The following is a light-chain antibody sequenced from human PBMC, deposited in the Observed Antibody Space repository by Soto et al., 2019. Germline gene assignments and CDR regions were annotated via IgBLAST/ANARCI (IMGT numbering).Light chain of an antibody. CDR3: LQATQLRT. CDR2: KIS. CDR1: QSLLHSDGNTY. J-gene: IGKJ2*02. V-gene: IGKV2-24*01. Sequence: DIVMTQSPLSLPVTLGQPASISCRSSQSLLHSDGNTYLSWLQQRPGQPPRVLIYKISQRISGVADRFSGSGAGTYFTLKISRVEAEDVGVYYCLQATQLRTFGHGTKLEIK.